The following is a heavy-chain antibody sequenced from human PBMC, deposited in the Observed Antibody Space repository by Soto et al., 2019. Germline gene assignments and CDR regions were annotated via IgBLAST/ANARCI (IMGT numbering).Heavy chain of an antibody. J-gene: IGHJ4*02. Sequence: QVQLQESGPGLVKPSETLSLTCTVSGGSISSYYWSWIRQPPGKGLEWIGYIYNSGNTNNNPSLRSRVTISVDTSKNQFSLKLSPVTAADTAVYYCATGARDFAYWGQGTLVTVSS. CDR3: ATGARDFAY. CDR1: GGSISSYY. V-gene: IGHV4-59*01. CDR2: IYNSGNT.